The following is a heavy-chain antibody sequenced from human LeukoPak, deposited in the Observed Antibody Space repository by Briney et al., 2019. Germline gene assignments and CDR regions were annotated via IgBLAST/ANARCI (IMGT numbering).Heavy chain of an antibody. D-gene: IGHD3-16*01. CDR3: ARVSLDYYENFHAFDI. CDR1: GYSFNVYY. CDR2: INPKSGGT. J-gene: IGHJ3*02. Sequence: ASVTVSCKASGYSFNVYYIHWVRQAPGQGLEWMGWINPKSGGTKYAQKFQGRVTMTRDRPITTAYMELSRLRFDDTAVYYCARVSLDYYENFHAFDIWGQGTTLTVS. V-gene: IGHV1-2*02.